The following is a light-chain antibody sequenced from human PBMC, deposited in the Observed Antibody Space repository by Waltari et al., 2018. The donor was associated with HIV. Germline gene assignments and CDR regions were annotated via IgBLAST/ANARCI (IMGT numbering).Light chain of an antibody. CDR2: EVS. CDR1: SSDVGGYHY. J-gene: IGLJ1*01. CDR3: SSYTTGSTLVV. Sequence: QSVLTQPASVSGSPGQSITISCTGTSSDVGGYHYVSWYQQFPGKAPKLMISEVSIRPSGVSDRLSGSKSGNTASLTISGLQAEDEADYYCSSYTTGSTLVVFGTGTKVIVL. V-gene: IGLV2-14*01.